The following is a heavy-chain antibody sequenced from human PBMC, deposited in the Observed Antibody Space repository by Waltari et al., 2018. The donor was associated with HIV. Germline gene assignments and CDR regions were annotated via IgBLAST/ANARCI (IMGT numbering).Heavy chain of an antibody. CDR1: GFTFSNYA. CDR2: ISGSGDNR. Sequence: EVQMLESGGALVQPGGSLRLSFAASGFTFSNYALNWVRQAPGKGLEGVSAISGSGDNRYYADSVKGRSTISGDNSKSPLYLQRNSLRAEDTAVYFCVKEYQYSHSSYSFYGTDVWGQGTTVTVSS. V-gene: IGHV3-23*01. CDR3: VKEYQYSHSSYSFYGTDV. D-gene: IGHD6-6*01. J-gene: IGHJ6*02.